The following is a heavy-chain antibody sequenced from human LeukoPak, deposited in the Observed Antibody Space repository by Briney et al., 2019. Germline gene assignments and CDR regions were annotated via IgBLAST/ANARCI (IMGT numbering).Heavy chain of an antibody. CDR3: AKIEGKYQLANIPDS. V-gene: IGHV3-30*02. D-gene: IGHD2-2*01. CDR1: GFTFSYFG. CDR2: TRYDGSNE. Sequence: GGSLRLSCVASGFTFSYFGMHWVRQAPGKGLEWVAFTRYDGSNEYYAESVKGRFTISRDNSKNTLYLQMNSLRVEDTAAYYCAKIEGKYQLANIPDSWGQGTLATVSS. J-gene: IGHJ4*02.